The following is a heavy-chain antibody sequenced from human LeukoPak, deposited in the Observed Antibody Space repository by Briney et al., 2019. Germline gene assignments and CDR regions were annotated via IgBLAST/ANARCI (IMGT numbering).Heavy chain of an antibody. J-gene: IGHJ4*02. CDR3: ARGNILTGYCFDF. CDR1: GGSITGYY. D-gene: IGHD3-9*01. CDR2: IHYTGAT. V-gene: IGHV4-34*01. Sequence: SETLSLNCAVYGGSITGYYWSWIRQTPGRGLEGVGEIHYTGATSYNPSLKSRATISTDTSKNQFSLRLSSVTAADTAVYYCARGNILTGYCFDFWGQGALVTVSS.